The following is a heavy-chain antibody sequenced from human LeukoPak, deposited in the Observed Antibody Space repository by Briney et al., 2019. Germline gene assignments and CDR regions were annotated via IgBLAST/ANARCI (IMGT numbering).Heavy chain of an antibody. CDR3: ASEDYDILTGYYGGFDY. CDR1: GFTFSSYE. CDR2: ISSSGSTI. Sequence: GGSLRLSCAASGFTFSSYEMNWVRQAPGKGLEWVSYISSSGSTIYYADSVKGRFTISRDNAKNSLYLQMNSLRAEDTAVYYCASEDYDILTGYYGGFDYWGQGTLVTVSS. J-gene: IGHJ4*02. V-gene: IGHV3-48*03. D-gene: IGHD3-9*01.